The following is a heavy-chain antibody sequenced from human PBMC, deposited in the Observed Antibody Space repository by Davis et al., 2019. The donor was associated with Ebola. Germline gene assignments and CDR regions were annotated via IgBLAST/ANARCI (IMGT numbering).Heavy chain of an antibody. Sequence: PGGSLRLSCAASGFSISTYAMHWVRQPPGKGLEWLSVKWHDETKEHYVESVKGRFTISRDNSKNKVYLQMNNVRAEDTAVYYCARDRKLTENFFYFYGMDVWGQGTTVTVSS. V-gene: IGHV3-33*01. CDR1: GFSISTYA. D-gene: IGHD1-14*01. CDR3: ARDRKLTENFFYFYGMDV. J-gene: IGHJ6*02. CDR2: KWHDETKE.